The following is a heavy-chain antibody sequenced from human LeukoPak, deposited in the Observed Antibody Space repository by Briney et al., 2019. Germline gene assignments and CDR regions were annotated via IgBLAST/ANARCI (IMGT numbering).Heavy chain of an antibody. CDR1: GFRFSDYW. CDR2: IKEDGREK. CDR3: ARGWGEKGYIRGSTCNNPQFDY. V-gene: IGHV3-7*01. Sequence: GGSLRLSCEASGFRFSDYWMRWVRQAPGKGLEWVANIKEDGREKYYVDSVKGRFTLSKDNAKNSVYLQMNSLGAEDTAVYYCARGWGEKGYIRGSTCNNPQFDYWGQGILVTVSS. D-gene: IGHD2-2*02. J-gene: IGHJ4*02.